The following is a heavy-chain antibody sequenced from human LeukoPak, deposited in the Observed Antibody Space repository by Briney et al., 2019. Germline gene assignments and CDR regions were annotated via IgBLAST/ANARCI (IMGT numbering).Heavy chain of an antibody. CDR3: ARGYSSSVDWFDP. D-gene: IGHD6-6*01. Sequence: SETLSLTCTVSGGSISSYYWSWIRQPPRKRLEWIWYIYYSGSTNYNRSLKSRVTISVDTSKNQCSLKLSSVTAADTAVYYCARGYSSSVDWFDPWGQGTLVTVSS. CDR1: GGSISSYY. CDR2: IYYSGST. J-gene: IGHJ5*02. V-gene: IGHV4-59*01.